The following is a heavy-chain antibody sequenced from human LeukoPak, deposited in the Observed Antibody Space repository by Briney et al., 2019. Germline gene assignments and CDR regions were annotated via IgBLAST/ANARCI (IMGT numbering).Heavy chain of an antibody. CDR3: ARGEMATIEDAFDI. D-gene: IGHD5-24*01. CDR1: GGSFSGYY. Sequence: SETLSLTCAVYGGSFSGYYWSWIRQPPGKGLEWIGYIYYSGSTNYNPSLKSRVTISVDTSKNQFSLKLSSVTAADTAVYYCARGEMATIEDAFDIWGQGTMVTVSS. V-gene: IGHV4-59*01. CDR2: IYYSGST. J-gene: IGHJ3*02.